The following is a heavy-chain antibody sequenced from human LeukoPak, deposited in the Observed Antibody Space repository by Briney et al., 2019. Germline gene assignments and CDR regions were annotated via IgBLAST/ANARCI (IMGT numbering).Heavy chain of an antibody. CDR2: IYPGDSDT. CDR1: GYSFTSYW. V-gene: IGHV5-51*01. D-gene: IGHD3-22*01. CDR3: ARLKLDTMIVVVITGSTYYMDV. Sequence: GESLKISCKGSGYSFTSYWIGWVRQMPGKGQEWMGIIYPGDSDTRYSPSFQGQVTISADKSISTAYLQWSRLKASDTAMYYCARLKLDTMIVVVITGSTYYMDVWGKGTTVTVSS. J-gene: IGHJ6*03.